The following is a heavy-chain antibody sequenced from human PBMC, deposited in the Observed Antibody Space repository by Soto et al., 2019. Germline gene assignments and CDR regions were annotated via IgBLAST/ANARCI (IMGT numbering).Heavy chain of an antibody. CDR1: GFTFSDYG. CDR2: MWYDRSSK. V-gene: IGHV3-33*01. J-gene: IGHJ4*02. CDR3: ARDPEQQVMIAHNY. Sequence: GGPLRLSCAASGFTFSDYGMHWVRQAPGKGWGWVGLMWYDRSSKFYADSVKGRFTISRDNSKNTLSLQMNSLRGEDTALSFCARDPEQQVMIAHNYWGQGTLVTVSS. D-gene: IGHD2-21*01.